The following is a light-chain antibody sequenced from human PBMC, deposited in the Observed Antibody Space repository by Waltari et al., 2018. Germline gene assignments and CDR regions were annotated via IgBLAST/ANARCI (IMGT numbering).Light chain of an antibody. Sequence: EIVITQSPATLSASPGERATLPCRTSQSFSSNLDWYQQKPGQAPRLLIYGASTRSTGIPARFSGSGSGTEFTLTISSLQSEDFAVYYCQQYNNWPPITFGQGTRLEIK. CDR2: GAS. J-gene: IGKJ5*01. CDR3: QQYNNWPPIT. CDR1: QSFSSN. V-gene: IGKV3-15*01.